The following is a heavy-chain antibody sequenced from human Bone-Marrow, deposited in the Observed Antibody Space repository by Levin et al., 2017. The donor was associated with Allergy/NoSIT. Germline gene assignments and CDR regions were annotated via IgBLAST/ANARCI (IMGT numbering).Heavy chain of an antibody. V-gene: IGHV3-53*01. J-gene: IGHJ5*02. Sequence: HPGESLKISCAASGFTVSSDYMSWVRQAPGKGLEWVSTFNGGGATSYTDSVQGRFTVSGDNSENKLYLQMNSLTVEDTAVYYCARGRLGYCGGGACYSLASWGQGTLVTVSS. D-gene: IGHD2-15*01. CDR2: FNGGGAT. CDR1: GFTVSSDY. CDR3: ARGRLGYCGGGACYSLAS.